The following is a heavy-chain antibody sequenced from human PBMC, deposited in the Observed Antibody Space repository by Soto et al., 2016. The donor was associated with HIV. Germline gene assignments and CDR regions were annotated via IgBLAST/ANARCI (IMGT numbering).Heavy chain of an antibody. D-gene: IGHD3-10*01. CDR1: GGIFSNYA. V-gene: IGHV1-69*13. J-gene: IGHJ4*02. Sequence: QVQVVQSGAKVKKPGSSVKVSCRSSGGIFSNYAISWVRQAPGQGLEWMGGIIPMFGTTDYAQRFQGRVTIFADESTNTVYMELSSLRSDDTAVYYCTRDKGDGSGSSYWGQGTQVTVSS. CDR3: TRDKGDGSGSSY. CDR2: IIPMFGTT.